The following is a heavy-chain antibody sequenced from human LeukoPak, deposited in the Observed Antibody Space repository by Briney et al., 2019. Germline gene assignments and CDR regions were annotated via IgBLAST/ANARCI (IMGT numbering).Heavy chain of an antibody. CDR2: ISSSGSTI. D-gene: IGHD6-13*01. Sequence: AGGSLRLSCAASGFTFSSYEMNWVRQAPGKGLEWVSYISSSGSTIYYADSVKGRFTISRDNAKNSLYLQMNSLRAEDTAVYYCARAGVIAAATLDYWGKGTLVTVSS. J-gene: IGHJ4*02. V-gene: IGHV3-48*03. CDR1: GFTFSSYE. CDR3: ARAGVIAAATLDY.